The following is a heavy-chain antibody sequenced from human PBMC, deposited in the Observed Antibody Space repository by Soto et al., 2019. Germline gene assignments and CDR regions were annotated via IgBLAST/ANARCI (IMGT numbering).Heavy chain of an antibody. Sequence: SETLSLTCTVSGGSISSISYYWGWIRQPPGKGLEWIGRIYYSGSTYYNPSLKSRVTISVDTSKNQFSLKLSSVTAADTAVYYCARQKLIVVSEEDYYGMDVWGQGTTVTVSS. V-gene: IGHV4-39*01. CDR2: IYYSGST. CDR3: ARQKLIVVSEEDYYGMDV. CDR1: GGSISSISYY. D-gene: IGHD3-22*01. J-gene: IGHJ6*02.